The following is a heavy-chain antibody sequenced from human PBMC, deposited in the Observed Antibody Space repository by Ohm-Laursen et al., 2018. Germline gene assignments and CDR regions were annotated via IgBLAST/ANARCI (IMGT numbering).Heavy chain of an antibody. CDR1: GYTFSDHY. CDR3: ARVVSGSYLT. J-gene: IGHJ5*02. CDR2: INPNSGGT. V-gene: IGHV1-2*02. Sequence: ASVKVSCKASGYTFSDHYIHWMRQAPGQGLEWMGWINPNSGGTNYAQKFQGRVTMTRDTSISTAYMELSRLRSDDTAVYYCARVVSGSYLTWGQGTLVTVSS. D-gene: IGHD1-26*01.